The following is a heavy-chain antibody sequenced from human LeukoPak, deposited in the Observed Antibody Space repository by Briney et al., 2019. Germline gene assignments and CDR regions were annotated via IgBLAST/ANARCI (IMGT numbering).Heavy chain of an antibody. CDR1: GGSFSGYY. J-gene: IGHJ4*02. D-gene: IGHD3-3*01. CDR3: ASLTERSYYARGFDY. V-gene: IGHV4-34*01. CDR2: INHSGST. Sequence: PSETLSLTCAVYGGSFSGYYWSWIRQPPGKGLEWIGEINHSGSTNYNPSLKSRVTISVDTSKNQFSLKLSSVTAADTAVYYCASLTERSYYARGFDYWGQGTLVTVSS.